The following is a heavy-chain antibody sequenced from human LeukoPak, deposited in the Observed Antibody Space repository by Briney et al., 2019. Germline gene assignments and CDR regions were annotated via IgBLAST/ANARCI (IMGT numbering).Heavy chain of an antibody. J-gene: IGHJ4*02. CDR2: INWNGGST. CDR3: ARDTETYYYDSSGYYPFDY. CDR1: GFTFSSHA. V-gene: IGHV3-20*04. D-gene: IGHD3-22*01. Sequence: GGSLRLSCTASGFTFSSHAMGWVRQAPGEGLEWVSGINWNGGSTGYADSVKGRFTISRDNAKNSLYLQMNSLRAEDTALYYCARDTETYYYDSSGYYPFDYWGQGTLVTVSS.